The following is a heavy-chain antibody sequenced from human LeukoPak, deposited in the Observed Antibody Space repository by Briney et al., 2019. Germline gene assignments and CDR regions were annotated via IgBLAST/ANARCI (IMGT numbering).Heavy chain of an antibody. J-gene: IGHJ4*02. V-gene: IGHV1-69*06. CDR1: GGTFSSYA. CDR3: ASNGGARKGIDY. D-gene: IGHD1-26*01. CDR2: IIPIFGTA. Sequence: SVKVSCKASGGTFSSYAISWVRQAPGQGLEWMGGIIPIFGTANYAQKFQGRVTITADKSTSTAYMELSSLRSEDTAVYYCASNGGARKGIDYWGQGTLVTVSS.